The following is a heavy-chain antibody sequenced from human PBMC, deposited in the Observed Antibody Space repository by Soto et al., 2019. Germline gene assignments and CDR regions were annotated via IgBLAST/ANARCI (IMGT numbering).Heavy chain of an antibody. Sequence: QGQLVEAGGGVVQPGRSLRLSCAASGFTFSSYGMHWVRQAPGKGLEGVAVISHDGTNKYHADSVKGRFTISRDNSKNTLYLQMNSLRAEDTAVYYCAKDQIAARPAYYFDYWGQGTLVTVSS. CDR1: GFTFSSYG. V-gene: IGHV3-30*18. CDR3: AKDQIAARPAYYFDY. D-gene: IGHD6-6*01. CDR2: ISHDGTNK. J-gene: IGHJ4*02.